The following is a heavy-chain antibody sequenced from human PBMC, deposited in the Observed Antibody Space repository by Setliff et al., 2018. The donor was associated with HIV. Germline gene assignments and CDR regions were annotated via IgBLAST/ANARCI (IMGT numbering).Heavy chain of an antibody. CDR3: AVASIVSTARWNH. J-gene: IGHJ5*02. V-gene: IGHV1-2*02. D-gene: IGHD1-26*01. CDR1: GYSFSGYY. Sequence: KVSCKASGYSFSGYYLHWVRRAPGQGLEWMGWINPNSGATNYAQNFQGRVTMTRDTSISTAYMDLSSLTSDDTAVYYCAVASIVSTARWNHWGRGTLGTVSS. CDR2: INPNSGAT.